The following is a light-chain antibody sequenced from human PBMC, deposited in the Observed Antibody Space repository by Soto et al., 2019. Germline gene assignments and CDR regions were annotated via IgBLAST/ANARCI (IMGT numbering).Light chain of an antibody. V-gene: IGKV3D-15*01. CDR3: QQGNTWPWT. CDR2: AAS. J-gene: IGKJ1*01. CDR1: QSVSSN. Sequence: EGVMTQSPATLSVSPGERATLSCRASQSVSSNLAWYQQKPGQAPRLLIYAASDRATGIPGRFSGSGSGTDFTLIISSLEPEDFAFYYCQQGNTWPWTFGQGTKVDNK.